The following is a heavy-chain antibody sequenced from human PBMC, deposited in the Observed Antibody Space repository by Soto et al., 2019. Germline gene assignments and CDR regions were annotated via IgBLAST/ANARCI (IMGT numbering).Heavy chain of an antibody. CDR1: GFSLSTGGVL. D-gene: IGHD3-10*01. CDR3: ARGSYTRGQYDAVDV. Sequence: QITLKESGPAVVKPTQTLTLTCTFSGFSLSTGGVLVGWVRQPPGKALVWLALIFGDGAEPYTTSLTHRLTIAKDTSTNQVVLRLADVALVDSGTYSSARGSYTRGQYDAVDVWSQGTLVTVSS. J-gene: IGHJ3*01. CDR2: IFGDGAE. V-gene: IGHV2-5*02.